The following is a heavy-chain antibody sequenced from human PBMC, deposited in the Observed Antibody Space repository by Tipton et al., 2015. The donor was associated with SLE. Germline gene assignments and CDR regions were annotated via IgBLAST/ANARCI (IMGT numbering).Heavy chain of an antibody. CDR1: GGTFSSYA. J-gene: IGHJ3*02. D-gene: IGHD5-12*01. CDR2: IIPSFGTA. CDR3: ARGGYSGYDWAFDI. Sequence: QVQLVQSGAEVRKPGSSVKVSCKASGGTFSSYAISWVRQAPGQGLEWMGGIIPSFGTANYAQKLQGRVTITADESTSTAYMELSSLRSEDTAVYYCARGGYSGYDWAFDIWGQGTMVSVSS. V-gene: IGHV1-69*01.